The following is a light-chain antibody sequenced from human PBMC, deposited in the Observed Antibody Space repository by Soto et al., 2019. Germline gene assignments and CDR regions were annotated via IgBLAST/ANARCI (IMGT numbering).Light chain of an antibody. CDR1: QTISSW. Sequence: DIQMTPSPSTLSGSVGDRVTITCRASQTISSWWAWYQQKPGKAPKLLIYKASTLKSGVPSRVSGSGSGTEFILTISCRQPDEFATYYCQHYNMYSEAFGQGTKVDI. J-gene: IGKJ1*01. V-gene: IGKV1-5*03. CDR3: QHYNMYSEA. CDR2: KAS.